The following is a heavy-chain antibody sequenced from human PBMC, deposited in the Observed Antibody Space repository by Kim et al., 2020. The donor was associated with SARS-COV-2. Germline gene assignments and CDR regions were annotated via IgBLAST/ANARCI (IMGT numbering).Heavy chain of an antibody. Sequence: GGSLRLSCAASGFTVSSNYMSWVRQAPGKGLEWVSVIYSGGSTYYADSVKGRFTISRDNSKNTLYLQMNSLRAEDTAVYYCARDGRYYDMGGYYYYGMDVWGQGTTVTVSS. V-gene: IGHV3-53*01. D-gene: IGHD3-22*01. CDR2: IYSGGST. CDR3: ARDGRYYDMGGYYYYGMDV. J-gene: IGHJ6*02. CDR1: GFTVSSNY.